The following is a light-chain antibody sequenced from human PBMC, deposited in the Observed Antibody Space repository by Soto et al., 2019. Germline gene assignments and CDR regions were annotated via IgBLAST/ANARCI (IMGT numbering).Light chain of an antibody. CDR2: GAS. J-gene: IGKJ4*01. Sequence: DIQMTQSPSSLTASIGDRVTISCRASQGFSNSLAWYQQKPGKVPTLLIYGASILQSGVPSRFSGSGSGTEFTLTISCLQHEDVATYFSQQYDSAPLTFGGGTKVDIK. CDR3: QQYDSAPLT. CDR1: QGFSNS. V-gene: IGKV1-27*01.